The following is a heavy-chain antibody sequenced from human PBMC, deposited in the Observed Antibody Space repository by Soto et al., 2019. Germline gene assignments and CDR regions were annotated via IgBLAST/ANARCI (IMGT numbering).Heavy chain of an antibody. D-gene: IGHD2-2*03. Sequence: SVKVSCKASGGTFSSYAISWVRQAPGQGLEWMGGIIPIFGTANYAQKFQGRVTITADKSTSTAYMELSSLRSEDTAVYYCARGGYCSSTSCYIRRPTYYYYGMNVWGQGTTVTVSS. CDR1: GGTFSSYA. CDR3: ARGGYCSSTSCYIRRPTYYYYGMNV. V-gene: IGHV1-69*06. CDR2: IIPIFGTA. J-gene: IGHJ6*02.